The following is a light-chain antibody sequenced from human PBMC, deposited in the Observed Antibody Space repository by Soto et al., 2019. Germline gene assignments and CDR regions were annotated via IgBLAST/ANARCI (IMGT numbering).Light chain of an antibody. CDR2: AAS. CDR1: QDISSW. J-gene: IGKJ4*01. Sequence: DIQMTQSPSSVSASVGDTVTITCRASQDISSWVAWYQQKPGKAPKLLISAASSLQSGVPTRFSGSGSGTDFTLIIRGLQPEDFATYFCQQWDSFPFTFCGGTKVEIK. CDR3: QQWDSFPFT. V-gene: IGKV1-12*01.